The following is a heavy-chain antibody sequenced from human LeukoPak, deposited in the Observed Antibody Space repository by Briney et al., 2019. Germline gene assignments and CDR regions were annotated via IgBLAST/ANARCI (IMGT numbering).Heavy chain of an antibody. CDR3: ARVRSNDYVWGTLSYYFDY. D-gene: IGHD3-16*01. Sequence: GASVKVSCKASGGTFSSYAISWVRQAPGQGLEWMGGIIPIFGTANYAQKFQGRVTITADESTSTAYMELSSLRSEDTAVYYCARVRSNDYVWGTLSYYFDYGGQGTLVTVSS. CDR1: GGTFSSYA. V-gene: IGHV1-69*13. J-gene: IGHJ4*02. CDR2: IIPIFGTA.